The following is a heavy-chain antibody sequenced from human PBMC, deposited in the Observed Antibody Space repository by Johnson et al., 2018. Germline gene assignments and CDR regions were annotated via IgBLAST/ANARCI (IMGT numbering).Heavy chain of an antibody. D-gene: IGHD2-15*01. J-gene: IGHJ3*02. CDR1: GFIFSDYY. Sequence: QVQLVESGGGLVKPGGSLRLSCAASGFIFSDYYMSWIRQAPGRGLEWVSYISSSGNTIYYADSVKGRFTISRDNAKNSLYLQKNSLRADDTAVYYCASRIFCSGGSGYYADAFDIWGQWTMVTVSS. V-gene: IGHV3-11*01. CDR2: ISSSGNTI. CDR3: ASRIFCSGGSGYYADAFDI.